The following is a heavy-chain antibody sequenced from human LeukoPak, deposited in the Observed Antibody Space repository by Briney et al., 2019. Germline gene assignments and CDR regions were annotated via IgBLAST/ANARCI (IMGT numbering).Heavy chain of an antibody. CDR3: ATDRSGWYDY. Sequence: GWALRLSCAASGFTFSNAWMSWVRQAPGKGLEWVGRIKSKTDGGTTDYAAPVKGRFTISRDDSKNTLYLQMNSLKTEDTAVYYCATDRSGWYDYWGQGTLVTVSS. V-gene: IGHV3-15*01. CDR2: IKSKTDGGTT. D-gene: IGHD6-19*01. CDR1: GFTFSNAW. J-gene: IGHJ4*02.